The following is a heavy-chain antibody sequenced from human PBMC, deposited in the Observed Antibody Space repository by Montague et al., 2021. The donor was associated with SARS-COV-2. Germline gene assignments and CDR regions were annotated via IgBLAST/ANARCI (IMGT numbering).Heavy chain of an antibody. D-gene: IGHD2-15*01. CDR1: GGSLSRYY. CDR2: VYYNGNN. V-gene: IGHV4-59*01. J-gene: IGHJ4*02. Sequence: SETLSLTCNVSGGSLSRYYWRWIRPPPGKGLDWIGYVYYNGNNNYNPSLKSRIILLVDTSKNHFSLKVSSVTAADTAVYYCARGSKWSHYFDYWGQGTLVTVSS. CDR3: ARGSKWSHYFDY.